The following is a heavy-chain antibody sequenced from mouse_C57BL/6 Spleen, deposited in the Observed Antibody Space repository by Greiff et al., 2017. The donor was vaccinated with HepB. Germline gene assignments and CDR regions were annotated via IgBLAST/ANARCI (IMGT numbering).Heavy chain of an antibody. D-gene: IGHD1-1*01. V-gene: IGHV1-59*01. CDR3: ARGTTVVAKSYFDY. J-gene: IGHJ2*01. CDR2: IDPSDSYT. CDR1: GYTFTSYW. Sequence: QVQLQQPGAELVRPGTSVKLSCKASGYTFTSYWMHWVKQRPGQGLEWIGVIDPSDSYTNYNQKFKGKATLTVDTSSSTAYMQLSSLTSEDSAVYYCARGTTVVAKSYFDYWGQGTTLTVSS.